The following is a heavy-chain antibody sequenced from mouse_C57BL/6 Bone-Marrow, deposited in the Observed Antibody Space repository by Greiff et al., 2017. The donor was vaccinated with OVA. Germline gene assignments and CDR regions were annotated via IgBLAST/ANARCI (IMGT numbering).Heavy chain of an antibody. D-gene: IGHD2-1*01. V-gene: IGHV1-55*01. CDR2: IYPGSGST. CDR1: GYTFTSYW. J-gene: IGHJ4*01. Sequence: QVQLQQPGAELVKPGASVKMSCKASGYTFTSYWITWVKQRPGQGLEWIGDIYPGSGSTNYNEKFKSKATLTVDTSSSTAYMQLSSLTSEDSAVYYCARSHLLWYHYYAMDYWGQGTSVTVSS. CDR3: ARSHLLWYHYYAMDY.